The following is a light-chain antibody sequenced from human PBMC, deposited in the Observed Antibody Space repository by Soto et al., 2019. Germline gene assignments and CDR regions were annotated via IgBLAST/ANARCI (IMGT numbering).Light chain of an antibody. Sequence: QSALTQPASVSGSPGQSITISCTGTSSDIGSYDLVSWYQQHPGKAPKLIIYEATKRPSDVSDRFSGSKSGNAASLTISGLQADDEAHYHCCTYACFSNWVFGGGTMLTVL. CDR3: CTYACFSNWV. J-gene: IGLJ3*02. CDR2: EAT. CDR1: SSDIGSYDL. V-gene: IGLV2-23*01.